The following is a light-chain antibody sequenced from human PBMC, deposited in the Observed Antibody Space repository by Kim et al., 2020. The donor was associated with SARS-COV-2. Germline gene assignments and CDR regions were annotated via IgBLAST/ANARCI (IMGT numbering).Light chain of an antibody. V-gene: IGKV3-20*01. Sequence: PGERATLSCSASQSVSSSYLAWYQQKPGQAPRLLIYGASSRATGIPDRFSGSGSGTDFTLTISRLEPEDFAVYYCQQYGSSPPDTFGGGTKVDIK. CDR1: QSVSSSY. CDR2: GAS. J-gene: IGKJ4*01. CDR3: QQYGSSPPDT.